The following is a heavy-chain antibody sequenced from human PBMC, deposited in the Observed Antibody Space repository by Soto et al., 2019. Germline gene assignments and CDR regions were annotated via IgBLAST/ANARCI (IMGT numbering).Heavy chain of an antibody. D-gene: IGHD3-10*01. CDR1: GFTFSSYG. CDR2: IWYDGSNK. J-gene: IGHJ3*02. Sequence: QVQLVESGGGVVQPGRSLRLSCAASGFTFSSYGMHWVRQAPGKGLEWVAVIWYDGSNKYYADSVKGRFTISRDNSKNTLYLQMNSLRAEDTAVYYCARDRSPSWFGELLFSVPNAFDIWGQGTMVTVSS. V-gene: IGHV3-33*01. CDR3: ARDRSPSWFGELLFSVPNAFDI.